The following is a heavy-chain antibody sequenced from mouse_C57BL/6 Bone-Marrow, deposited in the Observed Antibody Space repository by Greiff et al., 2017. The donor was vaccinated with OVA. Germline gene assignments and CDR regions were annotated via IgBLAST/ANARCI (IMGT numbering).Heavy chain of an antibody. CDR1: GFSLTSYG. CDR2: IWGGGST. J-gene: IGHJ4*01. Sequence: VQRVESGPGLVAPSQSLSITCTVSGFSLTSYGVDWVRQPPGQGLEWLGVIWGGGSTNYNSALMSRLSISKDNSKSQVFLNMNSLQTDDTDMYYCAKDQSSNDDCYYAMGDWGQGTTVTVAS. D-gene: IGHD2-12*01. V-gene: IGHV2-9*01. CDR3: AKDQSSNDDCYYAMGD.